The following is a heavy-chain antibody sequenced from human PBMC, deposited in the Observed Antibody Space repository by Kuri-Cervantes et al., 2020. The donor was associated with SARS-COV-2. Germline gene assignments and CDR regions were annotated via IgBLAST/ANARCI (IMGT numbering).Heavy chain of an antibody. V-gene: IGHV3-23*01. CDR3: ARDSASRVAVGATITGH. J-gene: IGHJ4*02. CDR1: GFTFSSYG. D-gene: IGHD1-26*01. CDR2: ISGSGGST. Sequence: GGSLRLSCAASGFTFSSYGMHWVRQAPGKGLEWVSAISGSGGSTYYADSVKGRFTISRDNSKNTLYLQMNSLRAEDTAVYYCARDSASRVAVGATITGHWGQGTLVTVSS.